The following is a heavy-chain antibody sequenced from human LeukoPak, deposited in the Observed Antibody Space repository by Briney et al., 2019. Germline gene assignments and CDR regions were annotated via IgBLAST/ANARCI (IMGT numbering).Heavy chain of an antibody. Sequence: ASVKVSCKASGYTFTSYDINWVRQATGQGLEWMGWMNPNSGNTGYAQKFQGRVTITRNTSISTAYMELSSLRSEDTAVYYCARRVAAAGTHYNYMDVWGKGTTVTVSS. J-gene: IGHJ6*03. CDR1: GYTFTSYD. CDR3: ARRVAAAGTHYNYMDV. CDR2: MNPNSGNT. V-gene: IGHV1-8*03. D-gene: IGHD6-13*01.